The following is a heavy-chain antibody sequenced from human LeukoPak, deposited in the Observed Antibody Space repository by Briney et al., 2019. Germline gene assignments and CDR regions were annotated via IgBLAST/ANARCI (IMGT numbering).Heavy chain of an antibody. V-gene: IGHV3-48*04. CDR3: ARGGDGYNGGAFDI. Sequence: GGSLRLSCAASGFTFSVNSMNWVRQAPGKGLEWVSYISSTGGTIYYADSMKGRFTISRDNAKNSLYLQMNSLRAEDTAVYYCARGGDGYNGGAFDIWGQGTMVTVSS. J-gene: IGHJ3*02. CDR1: GFTFSVNS. CDR2: ISSTGGTI. D-gene: IGHD5-24*01.